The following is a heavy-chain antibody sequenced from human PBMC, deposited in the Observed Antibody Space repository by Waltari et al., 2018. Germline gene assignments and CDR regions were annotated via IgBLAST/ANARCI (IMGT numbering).Heavy chain of an antibody. Sequence: EVQLLESGGGLVQPGGSLRLSCAASGFTFRSYGMTWVRLAPGKGCVWVAVIYGHDSPTYEADSVKGRLTISSDNSKNTLYLHMNSLRAEDTAVYYCAKELRYGSGSYLVDHWGQGTLVTVSS. CDR1: GFTFRSYG. D-gene: IGHD3-10*01. CDR3: AKELRYGSGSYLVDH. J-gene: IGHJ5*02. CDR2: IYGHDSPT. V-gene: IGHV3-23*03.